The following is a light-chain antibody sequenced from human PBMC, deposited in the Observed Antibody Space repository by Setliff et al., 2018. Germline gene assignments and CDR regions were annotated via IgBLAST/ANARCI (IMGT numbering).Light chain of an antibody. Sequence: QSVLTQPPSVSGAPGQRVTISCTGSSSNIGAGYDVHWYLQLPGTAPKVLIYGNSNRPSGVPDRFSGSKSGTSASLAITGLQAEDEADYYCQSYDSSLSGVVFGGGTKVTVL. J-gene: IGLJ2*01. CDR3: QSYDSSLSGVV. CDR1: SSNIGAGYD. V-gene: IGLV1-40*01. CDR2: GNS.